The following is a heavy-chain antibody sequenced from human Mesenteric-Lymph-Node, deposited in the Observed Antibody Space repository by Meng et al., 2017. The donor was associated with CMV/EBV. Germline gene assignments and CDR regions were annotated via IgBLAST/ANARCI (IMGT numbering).Heavy chain of an antibody. CDR1: GGTFSSYA. CDR3: ARGGPSVEMATILDF. D-gene: IGHD5-24*01. J-gene: IGHJ4*02. CDR2: IIPIFGTA. V-gene: IGHV1-69*13. Sequence: SVKVSCKASGGTFSSYAISWVRQAPGQGLEWMGGIIPIFGTANYAQKFQGRVTITADESTRTAYKELSGLRSEDTAVYYCARGGPSVEMATILDFWGQGTLVTVSS.